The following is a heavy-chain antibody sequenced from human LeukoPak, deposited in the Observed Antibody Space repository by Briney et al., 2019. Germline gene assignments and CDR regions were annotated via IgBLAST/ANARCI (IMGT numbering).Heavy chain of an antibody. V-gene: IGHV1-18*01. CDR2: ISAYNGHT. D-gene: IGHD3-22*01. Sequence: ASVKVSCKASGYTFTSYGLTWVRQAPGQGLEWMGWISAYNGHTKYPQKLQGRVTMTTDTSTSTAYMELRSLRSDDTAVYYCARGFPPRRNYDSSGYYSYYFDYWGQGTLVTVSS. CDR3: ARGFPPRRNYDSSGYYSYYFDY. J-gene: IGHJ4*02. CDR1: GYTFTSYG.